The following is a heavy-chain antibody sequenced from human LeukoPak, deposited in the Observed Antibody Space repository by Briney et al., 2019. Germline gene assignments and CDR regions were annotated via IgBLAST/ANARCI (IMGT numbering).Heavy chain of an antibody. D-gene: IGHD3-16*02. CDR2: INHSGST. Sequence: SETLSLTCAVSGGSFGGYYWSWIRQPPGKGLEWIGDINHSGSTNYNPSLKSRVTISVDTSKNQFSLKLSSVTAADTAVYYCAREGYYDYVWGSYRPSYFDYWGQGTLVTVSS. J-gene: IGHJ4*02. CDR1: GGSFGGYY. V-gene: IGHV4-34*01. CDR3: AREGYYDYVWGSYRPSYFDY.